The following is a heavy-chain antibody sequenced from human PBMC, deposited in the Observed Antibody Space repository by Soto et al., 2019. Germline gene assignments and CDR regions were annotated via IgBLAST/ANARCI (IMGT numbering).Heavy chain of an antibody. Sequence: EVHLVESGGGLVQPGGSLSLSCEASGFTFRSSWMSWVRQAPGKGLEWVSYIKPDGSETYYVDSVRGRFTISRDNAKNSLYRQMNAWRAEAPAFFSCARDPSFGALDIWAKGRWSPSLQ. V-gene: IGHV3-7*01. CDR2: IKPDGSET. J-gene: IGHJ3*02. CDR1: GFTFRSSW. CDR3: ARDPSFGALDI. D-gene: IGHD3-10*01.